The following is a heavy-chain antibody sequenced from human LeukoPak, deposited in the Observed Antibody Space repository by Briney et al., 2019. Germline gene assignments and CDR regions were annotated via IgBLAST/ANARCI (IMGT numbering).Heavy chain of an antibody. CDR1: GGSFSSYF. J-gene: IGHJ5*02. CDR2: IRESGDT. CDR3: ASVLGIAVVAGATEANYFDP. V-gene: IGHV4-34*01. Sequence: SETLSLTCGVSGGSFSSYFWTWIRQSPAKGLEWIGEIRESGDTDYNPSLKSRAKISIDTSRSQFFLTLSSVTAADTAMYYCASVLGIAVVAGATEANYFDPWGQGTLVTVSS. D-gene: IGHD4/OR15-4a*01.